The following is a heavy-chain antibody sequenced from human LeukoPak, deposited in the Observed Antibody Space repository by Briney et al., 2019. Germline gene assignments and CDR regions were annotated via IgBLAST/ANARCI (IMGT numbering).Heavy chain of an antibody. CDR2: IYHSGST. D-gene: IGHD1-26*01. J-gene: IGHJ4*02. CDR3: ARVWSYSGSYPNYFDY. V-gene: IGHV4-38-2*02. CDR1: GYSISSGYY. Sequence: SETLSLTCTVSGYSISSGYYWGWIRQPPGKGLEWIGSIYHSGSTYCNPSLKSRVTISVDTSKNQFSLKLSSVTAADTAVYYCARVWSYSGSYPNYFDYWGQGTLVTVSS.